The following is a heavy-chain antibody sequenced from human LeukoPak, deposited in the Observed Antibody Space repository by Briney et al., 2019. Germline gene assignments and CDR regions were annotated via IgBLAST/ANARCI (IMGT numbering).Heavy chain of an antibody. CDR2: TYYRSRWYN. J-gene: IGHJ3*02. D-gene: IGHD3-16*01. CDR3: TRMLSDAFDI. CDR1: GDSVSSNRAA. Sequence: SQTLSLTCAISGDSVSSNRAAWNWTRQSPSRGLEWLGRTYYRSRWYNDYAVSVKRRTTNNSDTSKNQFSMQVNSVTPEYTAIYYCTRMLSDAFDIWGQGTVVTVSS. V-gene: IGHV6-1*01.